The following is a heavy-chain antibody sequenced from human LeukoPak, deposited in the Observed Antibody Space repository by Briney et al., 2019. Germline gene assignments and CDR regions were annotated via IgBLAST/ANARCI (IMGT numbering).Heavy chain of an antibody. CDR1: GYSFSNYV. D-gene: IGHD3-10*01. CDR3: ATLGPMVRGDQHDY. V-gene: IGHV1-18*01. CDR2: ISVYNGNT. J-gene: IGHJ4*02. Sequence: GASVKVSCKASGYSFSNYVITWVRQAPGQGLEWMGWISVYNGNTKYAQKFQGRVTMTTDTPTSTAYMELRSPRFDDTAVYYCATLGPMVRGDQHDYWGQGTLVTVSS.